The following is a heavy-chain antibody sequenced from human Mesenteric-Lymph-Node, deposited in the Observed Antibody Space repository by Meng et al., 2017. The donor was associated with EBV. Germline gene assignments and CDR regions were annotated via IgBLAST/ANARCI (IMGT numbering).Heavy chain of an antibody. J-gene: IGHJ4*01. CDR3: ARQRSDSRLFDY. V-gene: IGHV4-34*01. Sequence: QVQLQAWGAGLLKPSETLSLNCAVYGGSFSAYYWTWIRQPPGKGLEWIGEINHSGSTIYNPSLKSRVTMSVDTSKSQFSLKLSSVTAADTAVYFCARQRSDSRLFDYWGQGTLVTVSS. CDR2: INHSGST. D-gene: IGHD4-11*01. CDR1: GGSFSAYY.